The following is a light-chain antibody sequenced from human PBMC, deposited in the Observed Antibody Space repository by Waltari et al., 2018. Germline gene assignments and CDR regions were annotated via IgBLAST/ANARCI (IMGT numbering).Light chain of an antibody. Sequence: QSALTQPASVSGSPGQSIPISCTGTSSDIGGYNYVSCYQQVPGKAPKLIIYDVSNRPSGVSSRFSGSKSGNTASLTISGLQAEDEANYYCSSYIDSSTLELFGGGTSLTVL. CDR1: SSDIGGYNY. V-gene: IGLV2-14*03. CDR2: DVS. J-gene: IGLJ2*01. CDR3: SSYIDSSTLEL.